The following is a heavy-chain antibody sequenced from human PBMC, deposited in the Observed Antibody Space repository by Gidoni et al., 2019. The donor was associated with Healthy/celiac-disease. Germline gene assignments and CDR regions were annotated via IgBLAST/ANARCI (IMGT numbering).Heavy chain of an antibody. V-gene: IGHV4-61*02. CDR3: ARDPGYYDSSGYYPVRAFDI. J-gene: IGHJ3*02. CDR1: GGPISSGSYY. D-gene: IGHD3-22*01. CDR2: IYTSGST. Sequence: QVQLQESGPGLVKPSQTLSLTCTVSGGPISSGSYYWSWIRQPAGKGLEWIGRIYTSGSTNYNPSLKSRVTISVDTSKNQFSLKLSSVTAADTAVYYCARDPGYYDSSGYYPVRAFDIWGQGTMVTVSS.